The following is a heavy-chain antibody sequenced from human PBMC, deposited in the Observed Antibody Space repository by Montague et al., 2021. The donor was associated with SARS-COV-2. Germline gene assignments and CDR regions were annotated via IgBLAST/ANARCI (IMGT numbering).Heavy chain of an antibody. CDR2: IYYSGXT. V-gene: IGHV4-39*07. CDR1: GGSISSSSYY. J-gene: IGHJ6*02. Sequence: SETLSLTCTVSGGSISSSSYYWGWIRQPPGKGLEWIGSIYYSGXTXYXXXXTTRVTISVDTSTNQFSLKLCSVTAADTAVYYCARGVAQWLWGPNYYYHYRMDVWGQGTTVTVSS. D-gene: IGHD6-19*01. CDR3: ARGVAQWLWGPNYYYHYRMDV.